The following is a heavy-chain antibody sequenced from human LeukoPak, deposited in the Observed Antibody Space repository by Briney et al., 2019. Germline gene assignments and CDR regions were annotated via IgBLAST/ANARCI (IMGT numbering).Heavy chain of an antibody. CDR3: AKSHASIWNVYDY. CDR2: ICGSGDTT. CDR1: GFTFSSSA. J-gene: IGHJ4*02. V-gene: IGHV3-23*01. D-gene: IGHD1-1*01. Sequence: GGSLRLSCAASGFTFSSSAMTWGRQAPGKGLEWVSVICGSGDTTYYADSVKGRFTISRDNSKHTLYLQMDSLRAEDTAVYYCAKSHASIWNVYDYWGQGTLVTVSS.